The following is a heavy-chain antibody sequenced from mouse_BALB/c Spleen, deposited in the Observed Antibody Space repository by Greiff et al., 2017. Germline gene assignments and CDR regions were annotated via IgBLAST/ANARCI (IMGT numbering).Heavy chain of an antibody. CDR1: GFTFSSYG. CDR3: AREDYRNEGDFDY. J-gene: IGHJ2*01. CDR2: INSNGGST. D-gene: IGHD2-14*01. V-gene: IGHV5-6-3*01. Sequence: EVKLVESGGGLVQPGGSLKLSCAASGFTFSSYGMSWVRQTPDKRLELVATINSNGGSTYYPDSVKGRFTISRDNAKNTLYLQMSSLKSEDTAMYDCAREDYRNEGDFDYWGKGTTLTVAS.